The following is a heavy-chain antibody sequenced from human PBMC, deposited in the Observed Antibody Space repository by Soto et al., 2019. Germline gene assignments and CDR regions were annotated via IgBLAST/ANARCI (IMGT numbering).Heavy chain of an antibody. Sequence: QVQLVQSGAEVKKPGASVKVSCKASGYTFTSYGISWVRQAPGQGLEWMGWISTYNGHTNYAQKLQGRVTMTTDTPTTTAYMELRSLRSDDTAVYYCARDRLYSSSRSDWFDPWGQGTLLTVSS. J-gene: IGHJ5*02. V-gene: IGHV1-18*01. CDR3: ARDRLYSSSRSDWFDP. CDR2: ISTYNGHT. D-gene: IGHD6-13*01. CDR1: GYTFTSYG.